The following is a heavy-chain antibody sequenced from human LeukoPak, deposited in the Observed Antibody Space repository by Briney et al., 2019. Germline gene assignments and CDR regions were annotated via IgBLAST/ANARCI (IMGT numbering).Heavy chain of an antibody. CDR1: DGSISRSSYY. Sequence: PPETLSLTCTVSDGSISRSSYYWGWIRQPPGKGLEWIGSIYYSGSTYYNPSLKSRVTISVDTSKNQFSLKLSSVTAADTAVYYCASSSTAMVTPFDYWGQGTLVTVSS. J-gene: IGHJ4*02. V-gene: IGHV4-39*01. CDR3: ASSSTAMVTPFDY. D-gene: IGHD5-18*01. CDR2: IYYSGST.